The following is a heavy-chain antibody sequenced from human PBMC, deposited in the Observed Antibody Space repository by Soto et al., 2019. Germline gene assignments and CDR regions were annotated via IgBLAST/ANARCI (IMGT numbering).Heavy chain of an antibody. CDR3: AKDTGNHGSGSFSH. D-gene: IGHD3-10*01. Sequence: GGSVRLSCVVSGLDSSKFAMSWVRQAPGKGLEWVSALSGTGDSRDYASSVQGRFTISRDESRATLYLQMSNLRAEDTDVYSCAKDTGNHGSGSFSHWDQETLVAVSS. V-gene: IGHV3-23*01. CDR2: LSGTGDSR. J-gene: IGHJ4*01. CDR1: GLDSSKFA.